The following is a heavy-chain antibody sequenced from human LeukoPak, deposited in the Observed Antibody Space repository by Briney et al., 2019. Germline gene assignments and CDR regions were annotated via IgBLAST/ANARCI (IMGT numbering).Heavy chain of an antibody. V-gene: IGHV4-39*07. Sequence: SETLSLTCTVSGGSISSSSYYWGWIRQPPGKGLEWIGSIYYSGSTYYNPSLKSRVTISVDTSKNQFSLKLSSVTAADTAVYYCAREGDSSGWYRINWFDPWGQGTLVTVSS. CDR2: IYYSGST. D-gene: IGHD6-19*01. CDR3: AREGDSSGWYRINWFDP. CDR1: GGSISSSSYY. J-gene: IGHJ5*02.